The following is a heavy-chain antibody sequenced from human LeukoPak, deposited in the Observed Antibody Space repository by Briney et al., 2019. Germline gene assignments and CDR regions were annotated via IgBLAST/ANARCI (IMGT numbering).Heavy chain of an antibody. CDR1: GGSINSYF. Sequence: SETLSLTCTASGGSINSYFWTWIRQPPGKGLEWIGYIYYSGSTNYNPPLKSRVTISVDTSKNHFSLKLSSVTAADTAVYYCARFSSSWYGVDVWGKGITVTVSS. J-gene: IGHJ6*04. CDR2: IYYSGST. V-gene: IGHV4-59*01. CDR3: ARFSSSWYGVDV. D-gene: IGHD6-13*01.